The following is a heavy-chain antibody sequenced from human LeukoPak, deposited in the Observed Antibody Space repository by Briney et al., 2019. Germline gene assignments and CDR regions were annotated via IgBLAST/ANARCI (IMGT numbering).Heavy chain of an antibody. CDR3: AREHKSYGDYPYYFDS. CDR2: INKKGGT. J-gene: IGHJ4*02. Sequence: SQTLSLTCTVSSNSISSGDYYWSWIRQPAGKGLEFIGYINKKGGTFYNPPLKSRVSISIDTSKNQFSLKLTSVTAADTAVYFCAREHKSYGDYPYYFDSWGQGTLVTVSS. V-gene: IGHV4-30-4*01. D-gene: IGHD4-17*01. CDR1: SNSISSGDYY.